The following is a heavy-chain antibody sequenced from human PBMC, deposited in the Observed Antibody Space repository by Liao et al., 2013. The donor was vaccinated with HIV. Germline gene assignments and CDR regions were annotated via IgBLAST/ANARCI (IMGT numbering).Heavy chain of an antibody. V-gene: IGHV4-4*07. D-gene: IGHD2-15*01. CDR3: ARERIPLKFGYFDL. Sequence: QVQLQESGPGLVKPSGTLSLTCTVSGGSVSTYYWSWIRQPAGKGLEWIGRASTSENTNYNPSLKSRITMSVDTSKNQFSLKLSSVTAADTAVYYCARERIPLKFGYFDLWGRGTLVAVSS. J-gene: IGHJ2*01. CDR2: ASTSENT. CDR1: GGSVSTYY.